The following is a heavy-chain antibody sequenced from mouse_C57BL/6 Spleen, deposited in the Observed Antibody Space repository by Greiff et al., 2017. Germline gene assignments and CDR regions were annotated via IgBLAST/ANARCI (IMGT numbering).Heavy chain of an antibody. J-gene: IGHJ4*01. CDR3: ARDGNDAMDY. CDR1: GFTFSSYA. V-gene: IGHV5-4*01. Sequence: EVQLVESGGGLVKPGGSLKLSCAASGFTFSSYAMSWVRQTPEKRLEWVATISDGGSYTYYPDNVKGRFTISRDNAKNNLYLQMSHLKSEDTAMYYCARDGNDAMDYWGQGTSVTVSS. CDR2: ISDGGSYT. D-gene: IGHD2-1*01.